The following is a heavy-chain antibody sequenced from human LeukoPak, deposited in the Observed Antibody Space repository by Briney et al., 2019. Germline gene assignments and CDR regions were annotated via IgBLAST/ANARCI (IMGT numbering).Heavy chain of an antibody. V-gene: IGHV4-39*07. CDR2: IYYSGST. J-gene: IGHJ6*02. Sequence: SETLSLTCTVSGGSISSSSYYWGWIRQPPGKGLEWIGSIYYSGSTYYNPSLKSRVTISVDTSKNQFSLKLSSVTAADTAVYYCAREGAPDSEDYYYYGMDVWGQGTTVTVSS. CDR1: GGSISSSSYY. D-gene: IGHD1-14*01. CDR3: AREGAPDSEDYYYYGMDV.